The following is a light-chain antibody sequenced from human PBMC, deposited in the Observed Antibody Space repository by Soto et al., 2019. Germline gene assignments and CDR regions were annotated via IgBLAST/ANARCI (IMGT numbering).Light chain of an antibody. CDR2: GTS. V-gene: IGKV3-20*01. J-gene: IGKJ3*01. Sequence: ENVLTQSPGTLSLSPGERATLSCMASRSVGSSYLAWYQQKPGQAPRLLIYGTSTRATGTPERFSGSGSGTEFTLTISRLEPEDSAVYFCQQCDSSPFSFGPGTKVEI. CDR3: QQCDSSPFS. CDR1: RSVGSSY.